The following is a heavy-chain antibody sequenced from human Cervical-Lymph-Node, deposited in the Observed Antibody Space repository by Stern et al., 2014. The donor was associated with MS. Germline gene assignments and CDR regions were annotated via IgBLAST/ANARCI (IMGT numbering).Heavy chain of an antibody. CDR2: INPHSGGP. CDR1: GDTFTGYS. V-gene: IGHV1-2*02. CDR3: AREAARAVAGTGVDY. J-gene: IGHJ4*02. D-gene: IGHD6-19*01. Sequence: QVQLLESGAEVKKPGASVKVSCKASGDTFTGYSMNWVRQAPGQGLEWMGGINPHSGGPNYAQKFQGRVTMTPDNSISTAHMELSRLRSDDTPVYYCAREAARAVAGTGVDYWGQGTLVTVSS.